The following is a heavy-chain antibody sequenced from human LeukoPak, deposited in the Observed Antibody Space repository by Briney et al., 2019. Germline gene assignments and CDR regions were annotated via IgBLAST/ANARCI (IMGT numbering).Heavy chain of an antibody. Sequence: QPGGSLRLSCAASGFTFSTYAMSWVRQAPGKGLEWVSGISGSGGSTYYVDSVKGRFTISRDNSKNTLYLQMNSLRAEDTAVYYCAKDSDRSSYYGAPLYYFDYWGQGTLVTVSS. CDR3: AKDSDRSSYYGAPLYYFDY. J-gene: IGHJ4*02. V-gene: IGHV3-23*01. CDR2: ISGSGGST. CDR1: GFTFSTYA. D-gene: IGHD3-22*01.